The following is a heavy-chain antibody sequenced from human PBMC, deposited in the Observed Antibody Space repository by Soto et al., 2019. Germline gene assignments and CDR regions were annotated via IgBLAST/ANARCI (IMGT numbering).Heavy chain of an antibody. CDR2: IYYTGGT. J-gene: IGHJ6*02. D-gene: IGHD3-22*01. CDR1: GGSISSYF. Sequence: SETLSLTCTVSGGSISSYFWSWIRQPPGKGLEYIGYIYYTGGTDYNPSLTSRVTISVDTSKNQFSLKLSSVTAADTAVYYCARGKGDQWFHYYYGMDVWGQGTTVT. V-gene: IGHV4-59*12. CDR3: ARGKGDQWFHYYYGMDV.